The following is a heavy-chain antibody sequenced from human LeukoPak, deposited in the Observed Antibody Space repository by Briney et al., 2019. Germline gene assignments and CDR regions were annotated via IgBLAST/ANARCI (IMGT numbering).Heavy chain of an antibody. Sequence: KPSETLSLTCTVSGGSISSYYWSWIRQPPGKGLEWIGYIYYSGSTNCNPSLKSRVTISVDTSKNQFSLKLSSVTAADTAVYYCARKRGYSYGLDYWGQGTLVTVSS. CDR3: ARKRGYSYGLDY. D-gene: IGHD5-18*01. V-gene: IGHV4-59*01. J-gene: IGHJ4*02. CDR2: IYYSGST. CDR1: GGSISSYY.